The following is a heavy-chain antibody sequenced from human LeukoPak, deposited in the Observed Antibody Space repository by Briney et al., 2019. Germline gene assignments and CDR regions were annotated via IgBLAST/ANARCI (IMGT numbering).Heavy chain of an antibody. D-gene: IGHD6-19*01. Sequence: LRLSCAASGFTFSSYEMNWIRQPPGKGLEWIAYIYHSGTTYYNPSLKSRATISVDTSKNQFSLKLSSVTAADTAVYYCVRGRYSSGWFKDKNWFDPWGQGIPVTVSS. CDR3: VRGRYSSGWFKDKNWFDP. J-gene: IGHJ5*02. V-gene: IGHV4-59*12. CDR1: GFTFSSYE. CDR2: IYHSGTT.